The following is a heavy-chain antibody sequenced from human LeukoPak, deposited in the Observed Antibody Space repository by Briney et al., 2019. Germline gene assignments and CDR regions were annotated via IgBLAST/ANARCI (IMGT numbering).Heavy chain of an antibody. J-gene: IGHJ3*02. CDR2: NHHSGST. D-gene: IGHD2-2*01. CDR1: GYSISSGYY. V-gene: IGHV4-38-2*02. CDR3: ARDIVVVPAAPEAFDI. Sequence: PSETLSLSCAVSGYSISSGYYWGWIRQPPGKGMEWIGSNHHSGSTYCNPSLKSRVTIAVGPSKNQFSLKLSSVTAADKAVYYCARDIVVVPAAPEAFDIWGQGTMVTVSS.